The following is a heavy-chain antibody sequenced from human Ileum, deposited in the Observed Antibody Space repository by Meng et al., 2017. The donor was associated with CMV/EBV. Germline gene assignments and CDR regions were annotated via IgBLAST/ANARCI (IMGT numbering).Heavy chain of an antibody. CDR1: GASISTRDYY. J-gene: IGHJ4*02. Sequence: SETLSLTCTVSGASISTRDYYWSWIRQPPGKGLEWIGYIYYSGTAYYNPSLTGRVTISVDTSKSKFSLRLHSVTPADTAVYYCARSLWFGELSHHNYYFDFWGQGSLVTVSS. CDR3: ARSLWFGELSHHNYYFDF. V-gene: IGHV4-30-4*08. CDR2: IYYSGTA. D-gene: IGHD3-10*01.